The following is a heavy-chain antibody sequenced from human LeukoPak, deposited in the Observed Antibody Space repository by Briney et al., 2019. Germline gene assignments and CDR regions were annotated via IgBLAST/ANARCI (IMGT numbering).Heavy chain of an antibody. V-gene: IGHV3-23*01. Sequence: GGSLRLSCAASGFTFSSYAMSWVRQAPGKGLEWVSTISGSGGSTYFAASVKGRFTISRDNSKNALYLQMNSLRAEDTAVYYCARGAGYNYPYYFDYWGQGTLVTVSS. CDR1: GFTFSSYA. D-gene: IGHD5-24*01. J-gene: IGHJ4*02. CDR3: ARGAGYNYPYYFDY. CDR2: ISGSGGST.